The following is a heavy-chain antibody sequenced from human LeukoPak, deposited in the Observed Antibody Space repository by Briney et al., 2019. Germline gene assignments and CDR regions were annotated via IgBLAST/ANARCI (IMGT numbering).Heavy chain of an antibody. V-gene: IGHV4-39*01. CDR1: GGSISNSSYY. CDR3: ASQLDTTGYYTGFIDS. J-gene: IGHJ4*02. Sequence: SETLSLTCTVSGGSISNSSYYWAWIRQPPVKGLEWIGSIYYSGDPFYNPSHKSRVTILVDTSNNQFSQEVDSVTAADTAMYYCASQLDTTGYYTGFIDSWGQGALVTVSS. CDR2: IYYSGDP. D-gene: IGHD3/OR15-3a*01.